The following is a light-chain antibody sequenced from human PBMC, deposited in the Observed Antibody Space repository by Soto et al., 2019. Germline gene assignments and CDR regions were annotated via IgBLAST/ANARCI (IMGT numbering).Light chain of an antibody. Sequence: QSALTQPASVSGSPGHSITISCAGTSSDIGAYNYVSWYQQYPGKAPKLMIHDVSNRPSGVSNRFSGSKSGNTASLTISGLQAEDEADYYCSSHTSSTLVVFGGGTKVTVL. V-gene: IGLV2-14*01. CDR2: DVS. CDR1: SSDIGAYNY. J-gene: IGLJ2*01. CDR3: SSHTSSTLVV.